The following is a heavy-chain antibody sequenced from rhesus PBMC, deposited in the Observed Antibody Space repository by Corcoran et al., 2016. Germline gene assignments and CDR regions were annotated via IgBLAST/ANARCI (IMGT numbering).Heavy chain of an antibody. Sequence: QVQLQESGPGVVKPSETLSLTCAVSGGSISGYYRWSGFRQPTGKGMEWLGYIYGGRGQTRDDPDLESRFIISIDTSRNQFALKLSTGTAAATAVYYCAREERCGVRGPDYWGQGVLVTVSS. J-gene: IGHJ4*01. CDR1: GGSISGYYR. D-gene: IGHD1-14*01. CDR3: AREERCGVRGPDY. CDR2: IYGGRGQT. V-gene: IGHV4-106*01.